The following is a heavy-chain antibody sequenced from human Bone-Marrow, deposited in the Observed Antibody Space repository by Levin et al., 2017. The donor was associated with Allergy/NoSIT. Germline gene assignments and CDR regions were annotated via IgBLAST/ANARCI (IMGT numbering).Heavy chain of an antibody. CDR1: GFSFSSYS. D-gene: IGHD3-22*01. Sequence: GGSLRLSCAASGFSFSSYSMNWVRQAPGKGPEWVSYIRTSSYIYYADSVKGRFTISRDNAKKSLYLQMNSLRAEDTAVYYCARAGHQYDSSGYYSPYDYWGQGTLVTVSS. CDR3: ARAGHQYDSSGYYSPYDY. V-gene: IGHV3-21*05. J-gene: IGHJ4*02. CDR2: IRTSSYI.